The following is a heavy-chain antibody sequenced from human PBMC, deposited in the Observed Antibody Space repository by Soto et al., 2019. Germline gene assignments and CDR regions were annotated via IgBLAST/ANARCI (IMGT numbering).Heavy chain of an antibody. CDR3: ARAGYYGSGILL. CDR2: ISSSSSTI. CDR1: GFTFNSYS. Sequence: EVQLVESGGGLVQPGGSLRLSCAASGFTFNSYSMNWVRQAPGKGLEWVSYISSSSSTIYYADSVKGRFTFSRDNAKNSLYLQMNSLRDEDTAVYYCARAGYYGSGILLWGQGTLVTVSS. D-gene: IGHD3-10*01. J-gene: IGHJ4*02. V-gene: IGHV3-48*02.